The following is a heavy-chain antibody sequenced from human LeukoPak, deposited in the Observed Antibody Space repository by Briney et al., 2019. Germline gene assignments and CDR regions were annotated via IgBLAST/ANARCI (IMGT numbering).Heavy chain of an antibody. CDR2: ISGSGVST. CDR1: GFIFSNYA. J-gene: IGHJ4*02. D-gene: IGHD3-10*01. CDR3: AKAAGSGSLLYFDY. V-gene: IGHV3-23*01. Sequence: RGSLRLSCAASGFIFSNYAMSWVSEAPGKGLQWVSAISGSGVSTYYADSVKGRFTFSRDNSRNTLYLQMNSLRAEDTAVYYCAKAAGSGSLLYFDYWGQGALVSDSS.